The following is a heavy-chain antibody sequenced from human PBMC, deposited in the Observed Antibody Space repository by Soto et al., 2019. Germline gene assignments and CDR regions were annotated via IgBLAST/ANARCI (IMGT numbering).Heavy chain of an antibody. CDR2: IYYSGST. CDR1: GDSISSGGYY. Sequence: PSETLSLTCTVSGDSISSGGYYWSWIRQHPGKGLEWIGYIYYSGSTYYNQSLKNQDTKTVNTSKNQFSLKLGFVTAADTALYYWAREVGGAIHFDYWGQGPLVTVSS. V-gene: IGHV4-31*01. D-gene: IGHD3-16*02. J-gene: IGHJ4*02. CDR3: AREVGGAIHFDY.